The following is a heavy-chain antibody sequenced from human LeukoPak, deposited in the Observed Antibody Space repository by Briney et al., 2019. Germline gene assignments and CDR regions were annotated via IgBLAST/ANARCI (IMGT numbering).Heavy chain of an antibody. CDR2: MNPNSGDT. D-gene: IGHD3-10*01. Sequence: GASVKVSCKASGGTFSSYAISWVRQATGQGLEWMGWMNPNSGDTGYAQKFQGRITIARNTSISTAYMELSSLRFEDTAVYYCARRGFRGTSFWYFDLWGRGTLVTVSS. J-gene: IGHJ2*01. V-gene: IGHV1-8*03. CDR1: GGTFSSYA. CDR3: ARRGFRGTSFWYFDL.